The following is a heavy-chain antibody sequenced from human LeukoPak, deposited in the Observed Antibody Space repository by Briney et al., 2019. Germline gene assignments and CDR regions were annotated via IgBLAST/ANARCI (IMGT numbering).Heavy chain of an antibody. D-gene: IGHD2-21*02. CDR3: ARRPCGGDCYLEDY. V-gene: IGHV4-34*01. CDR2: INHSGST. Sequence: SETLSLTCAVYGGSFSGYYWSWLRQPPGKGLEWIGEINHSGSTNYNPSLKSRVTISVDTSKNQFSLKLSSVTAADTAVYYCARRPCGGDCYLEDYWGQGTLVTVSS. CDR1: GGSFSGYY. J-gene: IGHJ4*02.